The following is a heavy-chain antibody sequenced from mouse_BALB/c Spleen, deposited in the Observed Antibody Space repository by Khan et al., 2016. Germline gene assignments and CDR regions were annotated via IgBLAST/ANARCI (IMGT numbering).Heavy chain of an antibody. J-gene: IGHJ2*01. CDR3: ARGYYGTSHFDY. CDR2: IDPANDNT. V-gene: IGHV14-3*02. Sequence: VQLKESGAELVKPGASVKLSCTASGFNIQDTYMHWVKQRPEQGLEWIGRIDPANDNTKYDPKFQGKATITADTSPNTAYLQLSSLTSEDTAVXYCARGYYGTSHFDYWGQGTTLTVSS. CDR1: GFNIQDTY. D-gene: IGHD1-1*01.